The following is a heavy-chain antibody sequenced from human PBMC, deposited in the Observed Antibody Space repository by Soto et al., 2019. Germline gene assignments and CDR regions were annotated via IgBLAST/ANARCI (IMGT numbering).Heavy chain of an antibody. CDR2: IYYSGST. CDR1: GGSISSGDYY. CDR3: ARAQGIVATIRWFDP. Sequence: PSETLSLTCTVCGGSISSGDYYWSWIRQSPGKGLEWIGYIYYSGSTYYNPSLKSRVTISVDTSKNQFSLKLSSVTAADTAVYYCARAQGIVATIRWFDPWGQGTLVTVSS. V-gene: IGHV4-30-4*01. D-gene: IGHD5-12*01. J-gene: IGHJ5*02.